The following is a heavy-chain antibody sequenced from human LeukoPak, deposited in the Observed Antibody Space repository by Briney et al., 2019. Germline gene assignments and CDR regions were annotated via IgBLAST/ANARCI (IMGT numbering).Heavy chain of an antibody. CDR1: GFIVSDFY. V-gene: IGHV3-53*01. Sequence: PGGSLRLSCVVSGFIVSDFYMSWVRQAPGKGLEWVSVIYSGGSKYYADSVKGRFTISRDNAKNSLYLQMNSLRAEDTAVYYCARDLGITMVRGVNGGDYWGQGTLVTVSS. J-gene: IGHJ4*02. CDR3: ARDLGITMVRGVNGGDY. CDR2: IYSGGSK. D-gene: IGHD3-10*01.